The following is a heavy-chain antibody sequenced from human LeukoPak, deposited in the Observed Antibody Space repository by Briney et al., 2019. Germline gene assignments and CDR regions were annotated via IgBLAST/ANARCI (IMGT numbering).Heavy chain of an antibody. CDR3: ERNTGYCSGGSCYGMDV. J-gene: IGHJ6*02. Sequence: PSETLSLTCTVSGGASSSYYGSWIRQPPGKGLEWIWYIYYSGSTNYNPSIKSRVTISVDTSKNQFSLKLSSVTAADKAVYYCERNTGYCSGGSCYGMDVWGQGTTVTVSS. V-gene: IGHV4-59*08. D-gene: IGHD2-15*01. CDR1: GGASSSYY. CDR2: IYYSGST.